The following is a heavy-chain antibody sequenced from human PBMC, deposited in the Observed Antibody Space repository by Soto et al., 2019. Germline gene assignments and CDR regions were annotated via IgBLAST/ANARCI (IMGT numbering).Heavy chain of an antibody. CDR1: GFTFSSYA. D-gene: IGHD3-10*01. CDR3: AKLPTGSGSSKFDY. CDR2: ISGSGSTI. Sequence: GGSLRLSCAASGFTFSSYAVSWVRQAPGKGPEWISSISGSGSTIYYADSVKGRFTISRDNSQNQLYLQMNNLRGDDTAMYYCAKLPTGSGSSKFDYWGQGSQVTVSS. J-gene: IGHJ4*02. V-gene: IGHV3-23*01.